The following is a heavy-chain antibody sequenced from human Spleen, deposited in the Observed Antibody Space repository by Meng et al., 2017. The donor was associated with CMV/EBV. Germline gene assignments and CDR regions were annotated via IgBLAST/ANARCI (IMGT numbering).Heavy chain of an antibody. Sequence: KVSCKASGGTVSRYAISWVRQAPGQGLEWMGGIIPILGIANYAQKFQGRVTITADKSTSTAYMELSSLRSEDTAVYYCARGRELLDYWGQGTLVTVSS. D-gene: IGHD1-26*01. CDR2: IIPILGIA. CDR1: GGTVSRYA. CDR3: ARGRELLDY. J-gene: IGHJ4*02. V-gene: IGHV1-69*10.